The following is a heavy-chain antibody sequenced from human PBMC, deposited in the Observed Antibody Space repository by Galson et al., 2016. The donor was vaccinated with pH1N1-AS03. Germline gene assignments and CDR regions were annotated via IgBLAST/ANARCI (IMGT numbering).Heavy chain of an antibody. D-gene: IGHD4-11*01. V-gene: IGHV3-21*01. CDR3: VRDSTETTGMDV. CDR2: ISGSSHYI. Sequence: GLEWVATISGSSHYIFYEDSVKGRFTISRDNAKRSVFLQMNSLRVEDTALYYCVRDSTETTGMDVWGQGTTVSVS. J-gene: IGHJ6*02.